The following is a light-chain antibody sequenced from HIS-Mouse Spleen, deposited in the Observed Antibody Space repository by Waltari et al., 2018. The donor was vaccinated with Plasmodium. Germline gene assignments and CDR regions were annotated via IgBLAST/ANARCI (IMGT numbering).Light chain of an antibody. CDR3: CSYAGSSTNWV. CDR2: EGS. V-gene: IGLV2-23*01. Sequence: QSALTQPASVSGSPGQSTTIPCTGTSTDVGSYNIVSWYQQHPGKAPKPMIYEGSKRPSGVSNRFSGSKSGNTASLTISGLQAEDEADYYCCSYAGSSTNWVFGGGTKLTVL. CDR1: STDVGSYNI. J-gene: IGLJ3*02.